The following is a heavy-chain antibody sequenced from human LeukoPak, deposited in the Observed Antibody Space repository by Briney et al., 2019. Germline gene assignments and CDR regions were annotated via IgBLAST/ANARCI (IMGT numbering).Heavy chain of an antibody. CDR3: ARDSDGSGSQYYYYYYMDV. CDR1: GGTFGSYA. J-gene: IGHJ6*03. CDR2: IIPIFGTA. Sequence: ASVKVSCKASGGTFGSYAISWVRQAPGQGLEWIGGIIPIFGTANYAQKFQGRVTITTDESTSTAYMELSSLRSEDTAVYYCARDSDGSGSQYYYYYYMDVWGKGTTVTVSS. V-gene: IGHV1-69*05. D-gene: IGHD3-10*01.